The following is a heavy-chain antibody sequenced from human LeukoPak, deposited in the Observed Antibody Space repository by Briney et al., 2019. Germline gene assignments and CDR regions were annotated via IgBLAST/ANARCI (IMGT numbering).Heavy chain of an antibody. CDR1: GYTFTGYY. CDR2: INPNSGGT. Sequence: ASVKVSCKASGYTFTGYYMHWVRQAPGQGLEWMGWINPNSGGTNYAQKFQGRVTMTRATSISTAYMELSRLRSDDTAVYYCASSITIFGVVNYGMDVWGQGTTVTVSS. CDR3: ASSITIFGVVNYGMDV. J-gene: IGHJ6*02. D-gene: IGHD3-3*01. V-gene: IGHV1-2*02.